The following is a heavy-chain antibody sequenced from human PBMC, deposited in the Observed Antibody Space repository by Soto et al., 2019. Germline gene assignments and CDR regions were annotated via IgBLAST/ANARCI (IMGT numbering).Heavy chain of an antibody. V-gene: IGHV1-8*01. CDR3: AGLTARSSKYYYYYYMDV. CDR1: GYTFTSYD. CDR2: MNPNSGNT. D-gene: IGHD2-21*02. J-gene: IGHJ6*03. Sequence: QVQLVQSGAEVKKPGASVKVSCKASGYTFTSYDINWVRQATGQGLEWMGWMNPNSGNTGYAQKCRGRVTMTRNTSISTAEMVLSSLRSEDTAVYYCAGLTARSSKYYYYYYMDVWGKGTTVTVSS.